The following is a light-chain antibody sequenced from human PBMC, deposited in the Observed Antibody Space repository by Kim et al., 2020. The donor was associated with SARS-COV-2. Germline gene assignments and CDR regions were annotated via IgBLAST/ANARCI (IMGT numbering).Light chain of an antibody. CDR2: GVN. V-gene: IGLV2-14*03. J-gene: IGLJ1*01. Sequence: GQSITLSCAGTSTDVVGFSFVSWYQQHPGKAPQLMIYGVNRLPSGVSSRFSGSKSGNTASLTISGLQAEDEADYFCLSYTSSSTYVFGTGTKVTVL. CDR3: LSYTSSSTYV. CDR1: STDVVGFSF.